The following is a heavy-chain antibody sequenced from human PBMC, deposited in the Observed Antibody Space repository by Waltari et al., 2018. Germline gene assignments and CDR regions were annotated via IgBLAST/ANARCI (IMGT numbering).Heavy chain of an antibody. CDR2: IANSGTP. Sequence: QVQLQQSGPGLVKPSQTLPLICTVSGGSMTSEYSSWSWIRQHPGKGLEWIGFIANSGTPYYNPSLKSVVDMSIDTSKNQFSLKVNSVTAADTAVYYCAKGGGGTRDGMDVWGQGTTVTVSS. J-gene: IGHJ6*02. CDR3: AKGGGGTRDGMDV. V-gene: IGHV4-31*01. CDR1: GGSMTSEYSS. D-gene: IGHD2-2*01.